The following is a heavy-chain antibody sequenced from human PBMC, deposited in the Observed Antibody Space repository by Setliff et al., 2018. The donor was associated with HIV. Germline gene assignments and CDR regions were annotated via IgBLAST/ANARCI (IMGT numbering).Heavy chain of an antibody. CDR2: IKYDGSEK. CDR1: GFTFSSYW. J-gene: IGHJ6*03. V-gene: IGHV3-7*03. Sequence: GGSLRLSCAASGFTFSSYWMSWVRQAPGKGLEWVANIKYDGSEKYYVGSVKGRFTISRDNAKNSLYLQMNSLRVEYTAVYYCARNPHSSSWFYSYYYMDVWAKGTTVTVSS. D-gene: IGHD6-13*01. CDR3: ARNPHSSSWFYSYYYMDV.